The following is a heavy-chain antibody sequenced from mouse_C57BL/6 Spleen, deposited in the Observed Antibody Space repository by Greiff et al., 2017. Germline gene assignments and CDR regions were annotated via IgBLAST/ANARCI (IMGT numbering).Heavy chain of an antibody. CDR1: GYTFTSYW. J-gene: IGHJ4*01. CDR2: IHPNSGST. CDR3: ARVSHYSKDYAMDY. V-gene: IGHV1-64*01. Sequence: VQLQQSGAELVKPGASVKLSCKASGYTFTSYWMHWVKQRPGQGLEWIGMIHPNSGSTNYNEKFKSKATLTVDKSSSTAYMQLSSLTSEDSAVYYCARVSHYSKDYAMDYWGQGTSVTVSS. D-gene: IGHD2-5*01.